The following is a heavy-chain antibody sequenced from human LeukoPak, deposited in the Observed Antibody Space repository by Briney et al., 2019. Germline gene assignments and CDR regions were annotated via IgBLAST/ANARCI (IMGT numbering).Heavy chain of an antibody. CDR2: IKSKTDGGTT. Sequence: GGSLRLSCAASGFTFSSAWMSWVRQAPGKGLEWVGRIKSKTDGGTTDYAAPVKGRFTISRDDSKNTLYLQMNSLKTEDTAVYYCTTDLESEGGDFDYWGQGTLVTVSS. V-gene: IGHV3-15*01. D-gene: IGHD3-3*01. CDR1: GFTFSSAW. J-gene: IGHJ4*02. CDR3: TTDLESEGGDFDY.